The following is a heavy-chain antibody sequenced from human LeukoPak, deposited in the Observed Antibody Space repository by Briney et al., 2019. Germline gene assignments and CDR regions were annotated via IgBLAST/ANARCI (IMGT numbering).Heavy chain of an antibody. CDR1: GYNFTNYD. J-gene: IGHJ4*02. V-gene: IGHV1-8*01. D-gene: IGHD5-12*01. CDR3: ARGPMKRGYSGRYYFDY. Sequence: ASVKVSCKASGYNFTNYDINWVRQATGQGLEWMGWMNPNSGNTGYAQKFQGRVTMTRNTSISTAYMELSSLRSEDTAVYYCARGPMKRGYSGRYYFDYWGQGTLVTVSS. CDR2: MNPNSGNT.